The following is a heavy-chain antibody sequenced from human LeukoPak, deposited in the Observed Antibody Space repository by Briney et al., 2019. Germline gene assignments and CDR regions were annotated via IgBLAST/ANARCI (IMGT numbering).Heavy chain of an antibody. CDR2: ISSSATYT. CDR1: GFTFKSYT. D-gene: IGHD3-3*01. J-gene: IGHJ3*02. Sequence: GGSLRLSCAASGFTFKSYTMNWIRQAPGKGLEWVSYISSSATYTDYAESVKGRFTVSRDNAKNSLYLQMNSLRAEDTAVYYCARSFYDFLNGPYEEAFDMWGQGTMVTVSS. V-gene: IGHV3-21*05. CDR3: ARSFYDFLNGPYEEAFDM.